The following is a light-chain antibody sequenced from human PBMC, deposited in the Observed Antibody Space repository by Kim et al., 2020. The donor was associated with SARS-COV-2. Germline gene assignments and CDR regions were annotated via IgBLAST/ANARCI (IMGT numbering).Light chain of an antibody. CDR3: QKYDGAPWT. CDR1: QGISNF. V-gene: IGKV1-27*01. CDR2: AAS. J-gene: IGKJ1*01. Sequence: DVQMTQSPSSLSASVGDRVTITCRASQGISNFLAWYKQNPGKVPKLLISAASTLQSGVPSRFSGGGSGTDFTLTISSLQPEDVATYYCQKYDGAPWTFGQGTRVDIK.